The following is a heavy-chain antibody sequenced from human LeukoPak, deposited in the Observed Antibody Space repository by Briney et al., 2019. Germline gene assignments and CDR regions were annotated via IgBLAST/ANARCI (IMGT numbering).Heavy chain of an antibody. CDR1: GFTFSTYE. V-gene: IGHV3-48*03. CDR2: ISSSGSII. J-gene: IGHJ4*02. D-gene: IGHD2-2*01. Sequence: TGGSLRLSCAASGFTFSTYEMNWVRQAPGKGLEWVSYISSSGSIIHYADSVKGRFTIYRDNAKNSLYLQMNSLRAEDTAVYYCVYQVQGVVEWGQGTLVTVSS. CDR3: VYQVQGVVE.